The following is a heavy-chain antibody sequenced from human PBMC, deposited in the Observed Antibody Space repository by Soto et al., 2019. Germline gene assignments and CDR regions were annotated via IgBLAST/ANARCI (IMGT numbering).Heavy chain of an antibody. J-gene: IGHJ4*02. V-gene: IGHV3-74*01. CDR2: IYSDGSGT. Sequence: GGSLRLSCAASGFTFSNFWMHWVRQAPGKGLVWVSRIYSDGSGTTYADSVKGRFTISRDNAKSTLYLQMNSLSAEDTAVYYCATINRSGSDYWGPGTLVTVYS. CDR3: ATINRSGSDY. CDR1: GFTFSNFW. D-gene: IGHD5-18*01.